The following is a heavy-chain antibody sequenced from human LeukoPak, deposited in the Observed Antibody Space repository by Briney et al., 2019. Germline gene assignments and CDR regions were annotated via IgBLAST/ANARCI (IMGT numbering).Heavy chain of an antibody. J-gene: IGHJ4*02. D-gene: IGHD3-22*01. V-gene: IGHV4-34*01. Sequence: SETLSLTCAVYGGSFSGYYWSWIRQPPGKGLEWIGEINHSGSTNYNPSLKSRVTISVDTSKNQFSLKLSSVTAADTAVYYCARGPMVDYYDGSGYYYFDSWGQGTLVTVSS. CDR1: GGSFSGYY. CDR3: ARGPMVDYYDGSGYYYFDS. CDR2: INHSGST.